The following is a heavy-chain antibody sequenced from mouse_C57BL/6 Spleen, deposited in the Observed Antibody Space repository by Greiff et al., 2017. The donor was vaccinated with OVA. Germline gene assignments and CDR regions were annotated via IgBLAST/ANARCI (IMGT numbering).Heavy chain of an antibody. CDR1: GFTFSDYG. D-gene: IGHD2-4*01. CDR3: ARPLYYDYPLDY. J-gene: IGHJ2*01. CDR2: ISSGSSSI. V-gene: IGHV5-17*01. Sequence: DVKLVESGGGLVKPGGSLKLSCAASGFTFSDYGMHWVRQAPEKGLEWVAYISSGSSSIYYADTVKGRFTISRDNAKNTLVLQMTSLRSEDTAMYYCARPLYYDYPLDYWGQGTTLTVSS.